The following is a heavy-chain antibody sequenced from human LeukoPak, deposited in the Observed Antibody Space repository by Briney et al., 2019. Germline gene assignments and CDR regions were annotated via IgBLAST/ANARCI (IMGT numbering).Heavy chain of an antibody. CDR1: GYTFTSYG. CDR3: ARLPPLVRYFDWLSTYYYYMDV. V-gene: IGHV1-18*01. D-gene: IGHD3-9*01. J-gene: IGHJ6*03. CDR2: ITAYNGNT. Sequence: GASVKVSCKASGYTFTSYGISWVRQVPEQGLEWLEWITAYNGNTNYAQKLQGRVTMTTDTSTSTAYMELRSLRSDDTAVYYCARLPPLVRYFDWLSTYYYYMDVWGKGTTVTVSS.